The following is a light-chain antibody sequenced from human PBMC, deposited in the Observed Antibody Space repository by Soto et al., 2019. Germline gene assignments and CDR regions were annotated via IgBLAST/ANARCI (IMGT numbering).Light chain of an antibody. CDR3: QQGASFPLA. J-gene: IGKJ4*01. CDR2: AAS. CDR1: EDIGTW. V-gene: IGKV1-12*01. Sequence: DIQMTQSPSSVSASVGDTVTITCRASEDIGTWLAWYQQKPGKAPSLLISAASSLQSGVPTRFSGSGSGTDFTFTISSLQPEDFATYFCQQGASFPLAFGGGTKVEIK.